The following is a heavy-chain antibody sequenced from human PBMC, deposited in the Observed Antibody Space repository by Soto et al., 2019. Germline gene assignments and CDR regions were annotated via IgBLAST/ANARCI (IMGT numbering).Heavy chain of an antibody. CDR2: VYVSDYT. V-gene: IGHV4-59*12. J-gene: IGHJ6*02. CDR3: ARERYCSGGSCYGANYYSYVMDV. CDR1: GASIRSYY. Sequence: SETLSLTCSVSGASIRSYYWHWIRQPPGKGLEWIGYVYVSDYTRYNSSLKNRVTISVDTSKSQFSLQLNSVTPEDTAVYYCARERYCSGGSCYGANYYSYVMDVWGQGTTVTVSS. D-gene: IGHD2-15*01.